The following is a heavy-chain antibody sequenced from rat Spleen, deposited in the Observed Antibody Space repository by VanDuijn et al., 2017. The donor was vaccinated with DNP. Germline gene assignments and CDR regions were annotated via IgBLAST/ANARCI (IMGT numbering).Heavy chain of an antibody. V-gene: IGHV5S10*01. D-gene: IGHD3-1*01. CDR2: IIYDGSRT. CDR1: GFIFSNYD. J-gene: IGHJ2*01. CDR3: ATHSHLY. Sequence: EVKLVESGGGLVQPGRSLKLSCAASGFIFSNYDMAWVRQAPTKGLEWVATIIYDGSRTYYRDSVKGRFTISRDNAKSTLYLQMDSLRSEDTATYYCATHSHLYWGQGVMVTVSS.